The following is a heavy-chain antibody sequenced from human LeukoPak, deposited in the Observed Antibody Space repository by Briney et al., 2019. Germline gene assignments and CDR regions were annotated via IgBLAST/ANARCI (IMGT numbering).Heavy chain of an antibody. CDR1: GFTFSSYS. V-gene: IGHV3-21*01. J-gene: IGHJ4*02. Sequence: PGGSLRLSCAASGFTFSSYSMNWVRQAPGKGLEWVSSISSSSSYIYYADSVKGRFTISRDNAKSSLYLQMNSLRAEDTAVYYCASGGITTFDYWGQGTLVTVSS. CDR2: ISSSSSYI. D-gene: IGHD3-10*01. CDR3: ASGGITTFDY.